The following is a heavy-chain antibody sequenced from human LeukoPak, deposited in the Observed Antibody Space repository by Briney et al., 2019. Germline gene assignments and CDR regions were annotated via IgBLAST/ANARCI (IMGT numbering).Heavy chain of an antibody. V-gene: IGHV4-34*01. CDR3: ARLTYDSSDPYFDY. CDR2: INHSGST. Sequence: SETLSLTCAVYGGSFRGYYWSWIRQPPGKGLEWIGEINHSGSTNYNPSLKSRVTISVDTSKNQFSLKLSSVTAADTAVYYCARLTYDSSDPYFDYWGQGTLVTVSS. CDR1: GGSFRGYY. D-gene: IGHD3-22*01. J-gene: IGHJ4*02.